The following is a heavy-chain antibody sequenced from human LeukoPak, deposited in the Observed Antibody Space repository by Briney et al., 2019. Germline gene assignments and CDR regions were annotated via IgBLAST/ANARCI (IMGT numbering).Heavy chain of an antibody. V-gene: IGHV3-73*01. J-gene: IGHJ4*02. CDR3: TGNYYGSGSYADFDY. Sequence: GGSLRLSCAASGFTLSGSALHRVRPASGKGLEWVGRIRSTANGYATAYAASVKGRFTISRDDSKNKAYLQMDSLKTEDAAVYYCTGNYYGSGSYADFDYWGQGTLVTVSS. CDR1: GFTLSGSA. CDR2: IRSTANGYAT. D-gene: IGHD3-10*01.